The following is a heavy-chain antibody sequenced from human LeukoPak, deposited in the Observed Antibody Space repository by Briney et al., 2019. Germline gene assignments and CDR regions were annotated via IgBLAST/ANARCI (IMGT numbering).Heavy chain of an antibody. Sequence: GGSLRLPCAASGFLFHHSAMRWVRQAPGKGLEWVSTLSGSGSTTYCEDSVTGRFTISRDNSKNTLYLQMNRMRAEDTAVYYCAKGIYISGWSYFDYWGHGTLVTVSS. J-gene: IGHJ4*01. CDR1: GFLFHHSA. CDR3: AKGIYISGWSYFDY. V-gene: IGHV3-23*01. D-gene: IGHD6-19*01. CDR2: LSGSGSTT.